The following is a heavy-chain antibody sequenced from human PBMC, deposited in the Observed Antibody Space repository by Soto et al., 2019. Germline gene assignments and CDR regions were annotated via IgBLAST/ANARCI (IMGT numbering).Heavy chain of an antibody. J-gene: IGHJ3*02. Sequence: PTETLSITCAVYGGSFSGYYWSWIRQPPGKGLEWIGEINHSGSTNYNPSLKSRVTISVDTSKNQFSLKLSSVTAADTAVYYCARADPYYYDSSGYSSSGAFDIWGQGTMVTVSS. CDR2: INHSGST. CDR3: ARADPYYYDSSGYSSSGAFDI. D-gene: IGHD3-22*01. CDR1: GGSFSGYY. V-gene: IGHV4-34*01.